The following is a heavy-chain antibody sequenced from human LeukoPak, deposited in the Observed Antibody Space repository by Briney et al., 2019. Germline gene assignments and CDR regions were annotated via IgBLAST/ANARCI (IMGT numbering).Heavy chain of an antibody. CDR1: RVSISGLY. V-gene: IGHV4-59*08. CDR2: IYYSGNT. Sequence: SETLSLTCTVSRVSISGLYWSWIRQSPGKGLEWIGNIYYSGNTNYNPSLKSRVTISIDMSRIHFSLHLSSVTAADTAVYYCARTRYSGSHNSAFDLWGQGTVVTVSS. J-gene: IGHJ3*01. D-gene: IGHD1-26*01. CDR3: ARTRYSGSHNSAFDL.